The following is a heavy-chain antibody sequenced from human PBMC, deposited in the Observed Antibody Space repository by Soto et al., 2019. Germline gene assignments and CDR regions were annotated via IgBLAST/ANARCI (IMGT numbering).Heavy chain of an antibody. J-gene: IGHJ4*02. D-gene: IGHD6-6*01. CDR3: AGPATSIAARPGDY. Sequence: PSETLSLTCTVSGGSISSSSYYWGWIRQPPGKGLEWIGSIYYSGSTYYNPSLKSRVTISVDTSKNQFSLKLSSVTAADTAVYYCAGPATSIAARPGDYWGQGTLVTVSS. V-gene: IGHV4-39*01. CDR1: GGSISSSSYY. CDR2: IYYSGST.